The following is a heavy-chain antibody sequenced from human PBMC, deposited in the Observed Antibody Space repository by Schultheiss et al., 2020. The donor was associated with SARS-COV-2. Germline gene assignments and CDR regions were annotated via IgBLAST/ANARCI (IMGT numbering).Heavy chain of an antibody. J-gene: IGHJ4*02. CDR3: AKGGIGTAEFDS. D-gene: IGHD2-21*02. Sequence: GGSLRLSCAASGFTFSSYSMNWVRQGPGKGLEWVSSISGRSSYTYYADSVKGRVTISRDNAKNSLYLQMNSLRAEDTAVYYCAKGGIGTAEFDSWGQGTLVTVSS. CDR1: GFTFSSYS. V-gene: IGHV3-21*01. CDR2: ISGRSSYT.